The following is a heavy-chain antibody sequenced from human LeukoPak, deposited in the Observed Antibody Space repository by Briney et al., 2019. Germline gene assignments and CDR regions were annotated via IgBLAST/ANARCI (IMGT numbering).Heavy chain of an antibody. CDR2: IYYSGST. CDR1: GGSISSYY. V-gene: IGHV4-59*01. D-gene: IGHD1-26*01. CDR3: ARISGSYAYVY. Sequence: SETLSLTCTVSGGSISSYYWSWIRQPPGKGLEWIGYIYYSGSTNYNPSLKSRVTISVNTSKNQFSLKLSSVTAADTAVYYCARISGSYAYVYWGQGTLVTVSS. J-gene: IGHJ4*02.